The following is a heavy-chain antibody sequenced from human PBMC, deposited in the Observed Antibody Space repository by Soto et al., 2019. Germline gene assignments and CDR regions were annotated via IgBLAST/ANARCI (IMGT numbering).Heavy chain of an antibody. J-gene: IGHJ4*02. CDR3: SRSTTVTRKSDY. Sequence: GSLRLSCKTFGVTFGDYGMSWSRQAPGNGLEWVGFIRTKDYGEATEYAASVKGRFTISRDDPDRIVYLQMDSLTSGDTAIYYCSRSTTVTRKSDYWGQGA. V-gene: IGHV3-49*03. D-gene: IGHD4-17*01. CDR2: IRTKDYGEAT. CDR1: GVTFGDYG.